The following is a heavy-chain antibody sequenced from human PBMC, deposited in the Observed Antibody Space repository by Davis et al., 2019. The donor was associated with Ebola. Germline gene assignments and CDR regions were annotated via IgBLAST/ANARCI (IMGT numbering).Heavy chain of an antibody. V-gene: IGHV3-74*01. CDR1: GFTFSSYW. Sequence: GESLIISCAASGFTFSSYWMHWVRQAPGKGLVWVSRINSDGSSTSYADSVKGRFTISRDNAKNTLYLQMNSLKTEDTAVYYCTTDPIVTTIQGDAFDIWGQGTMVTVSS. CDR3: TTDPIVTTIQGDAFDI. D-gene: IGHD5-12*01. J-gene: IGHJ3*02. CDR2: INSDGSST.